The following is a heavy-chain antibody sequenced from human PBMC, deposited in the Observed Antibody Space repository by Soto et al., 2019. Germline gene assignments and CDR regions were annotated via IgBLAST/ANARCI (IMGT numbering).Heavy chain of an antibody. CDR3: PADLGNSGYDGHDY. J-gene: IGHJ4*02. Sequence: QVQLVESGGGVVQPGRSLRLSCAASGFTFSSCAMHWVRQAPGKGLEWVAVIIYDGSDKYYADSVQGRFTISRDNSKNTLYLQMNSLRPEDTAVYSCPADLGNSGYDGHDYWGQGTLVTVSS. CDR2: IIYDGSDK. D-gene: IGHD5-12*01. CDR1: GFTFSSCA. V-gene: IGHV3-30-3*01.